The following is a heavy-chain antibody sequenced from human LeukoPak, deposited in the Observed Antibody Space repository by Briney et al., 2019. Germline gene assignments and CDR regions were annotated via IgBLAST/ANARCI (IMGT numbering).Heavy chain of an antibody. V-gene: IGHV4-31*03. CDR1: GASISSVGYY. D-gene: IGHD6-13*01. J-gene: IGHJ4*02. Sequence: PSQTLSLTCTVSGASISSVGYYWSWIRQHPGTGLEAIGYMSYSGDTFYNVSLKSRVTMSLDTSKKQILLKLNSVTAADTAVYYCAVKVAATGFYWGQGTLVTVSS. CDR2: MSYSGDT. CDR3: AVKVAATGFY.